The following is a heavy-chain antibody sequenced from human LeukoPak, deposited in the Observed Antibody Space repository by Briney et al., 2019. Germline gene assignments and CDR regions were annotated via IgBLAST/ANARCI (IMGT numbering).Heavy chain of an antibody. CDR3: AKSPWGGSDAPDY. V-gene: IGHV3-30*18. CDR2: ISYDGSNK. J-gene: IGHJ4*02. CDR1: GFTFSSYG. D-gene: IGHD2-15*01. Sequence: GGSLRLSCAASGFTFSSYGMHWVRQAPGKGLEWVAVISYDGSNKYYADSVEGRFTISRDNSKNTLYLQMNSLRAEDTAVYYCAKSPWGGSDAPDYWGQGTLVTVSS.